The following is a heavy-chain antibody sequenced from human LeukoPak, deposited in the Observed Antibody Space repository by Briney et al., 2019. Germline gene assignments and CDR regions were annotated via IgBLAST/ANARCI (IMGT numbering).Heavy chain of an antibody. CDR2: ISAYNGNT. Sequence: ASVKVSCKASGYTFTSYGISWVRQAPGQGLEWMGWISAYNGNTNYAQKLQGRVTMTTDTSTSTAYMELRSLRSDDTAVYYCARDRLKWFGELFLLDDWGQGTLVTVSS. V-gene: IGHV1-18*01. D-gene: IGHD3-10*01. J-gene: IGHJ4*02. CDR3: ARDRLKWFGELFLLDD. CDR1: GYTFTSYG.